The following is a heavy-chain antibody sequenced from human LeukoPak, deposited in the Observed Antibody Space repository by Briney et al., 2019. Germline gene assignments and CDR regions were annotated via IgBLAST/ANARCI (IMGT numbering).Heavy chain of an antibody. V-gene: IGHV3-11*05. Sequence: PGGSLRLSCAASGFTFSNYAMSWVRQAPGKGLEWVSYISSTSSYTKHADSVKGRFTISRDNAKNSLYLQMNSLRAEDTAVYYCARGGAYYFGYWGQGTVVTVSS. D-gene: IGHD3-16*01. CDR3: ARGGAYYFGY. CDR1: GFTFSNYA. CDR2: ISSTSSYT. J-gene: IGHJ4*02.